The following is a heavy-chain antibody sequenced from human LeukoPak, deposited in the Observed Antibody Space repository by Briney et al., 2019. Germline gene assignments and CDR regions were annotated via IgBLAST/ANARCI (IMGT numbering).Heavy chain of an antibody. CDR2: ISAYNGNT. CDR3: VAVVDCSGGSCYDY. CDR1: GYTFTSYG. Sequence: ASVKVSCKASGYTFTSYGISWVRQAPGQGLEWMGWISAYNGNTNYAQKLQGRVTMTTDTSTSTAYMELRSLRSDDTAVYYCVAVVDCSGGSCYDYWGQGTLVTVSS. D-gene: IGHD2-15*01. V-gene: IGHV1-18*01. J-gene: IGHJ4*02.